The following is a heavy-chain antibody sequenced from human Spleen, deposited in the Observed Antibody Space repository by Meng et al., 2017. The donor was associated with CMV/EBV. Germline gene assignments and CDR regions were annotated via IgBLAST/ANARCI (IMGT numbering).Heavy chain of an antibody. CDR3: AKDRGDGYNYNYYGMDV. CDR1: GVTFSTYA. CDR2: ISGGGAST. D-gene: IGHD5-24*01. J-gene: IGHJ6*02. Sequence: GGSLRLSCVASGVTFSTYAMTWVRQAPGKGLEWVSAISGGGASTYYADSVKGRFTISRDNSKNTLYLQMNSLRAEDTAVYYCAKDRGDGYNYNYYGMDVWGQGTTVTVSS. V-gene: IGHV3-23*01.